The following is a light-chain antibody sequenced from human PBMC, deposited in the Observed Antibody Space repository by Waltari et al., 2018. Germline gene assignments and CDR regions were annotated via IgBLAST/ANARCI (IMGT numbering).Light chain of an antibody. CDR1: QNIGSS. CDR3: HQSFISPPT. CDR2: GTF. J-gene: IGKJ3*01. V-gene: IGKV1-39*01. Sequence: DVQMTQSPSSVSAYAGDRVDITCRTSQNIGSSLNWYQQKPGKAPKLLISGTFTLQNGVPSRFSGGGSGTDFTLTISSLQAEDSATYYCHQSFISPPTFGPGT.